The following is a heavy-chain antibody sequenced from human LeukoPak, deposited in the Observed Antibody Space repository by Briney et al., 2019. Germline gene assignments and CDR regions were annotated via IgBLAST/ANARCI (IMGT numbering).Heavy chain of an antibody. CDR2: IYYSGST. CDR1: GGSISSGGYY. D-gene: IGHD6-13*01. CDR3: ARDSGIAAAGTWFDP. J-gene: IGHJ5*02. V-gene: IGHV4-31*03. Sequence: SQTLSLTCTVSGGSISSGGYYWSWIRQHPGKGLEWFGYIYYSGSTYYNPSLKSRVTISVDTSKNQFSLKLSSVTAADTAVYYCARDSGIAAAGTWFDPWGQGTLVTVSS.